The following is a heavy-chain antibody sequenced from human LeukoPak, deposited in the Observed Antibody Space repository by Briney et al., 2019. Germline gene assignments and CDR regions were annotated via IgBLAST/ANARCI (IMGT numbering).Heavy chain of an antibody. CDR2: IYYSGST. D-gene: IGHD1-1*01. V-gene: IGHV4-59*12. CDR1: GGSISSYY. Sequence: PSETLSLTCTVSGGSISSYYWSWIRQPPGKGLEWIGNIYYSGSTYYNPSLKSRVTISVDTSKNQFSLKLSSVTAADTAVYYCARGYNRDGGALDIWGQGTMVTVSS. J-gene: IGHJ3*02. CDR3: ARGYNRDGGALDI.